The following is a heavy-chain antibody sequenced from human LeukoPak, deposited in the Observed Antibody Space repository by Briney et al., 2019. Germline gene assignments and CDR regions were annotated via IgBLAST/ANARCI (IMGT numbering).Heavy chain of an antibody. CDR2: ISSSSSTI. J-gene: IGHJ4*02. V-gene: IGHV3-48*04. Sequence: GGSLRLSCAASGFTFSSYSMNWVRQAPGKGLEWVSYISSSSSTIYYADSVKGRFTISRDNAKNSLYLQMNSLRAEDTAVYYCARDRMGIAYRDACYYWGQGNLVTVSS. D-gene: IGHD6-13*01. CDR3: ARDRMGIAYRDACYY. CDR1: GFTFSSYS.